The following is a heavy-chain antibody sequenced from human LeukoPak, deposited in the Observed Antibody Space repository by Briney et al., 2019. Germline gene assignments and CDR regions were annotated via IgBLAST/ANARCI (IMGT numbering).Heavy chain of an antibody. V-gene: IGHV4-34*01. Sequence: SETLSLTCAVYGGSFSGYYWSWIRQPPGKGLEWIGEINHSGSTNYNPSLKSRVTISVDTSKNQFSLKLSSVTAADAAVYYCARDHDSSGICYRATFDIWGQGTMVTVSS. D-gene: IGHD3-22*01. CDR3: ARDHDSSGICYRATFDI. CDR2: INHSGST. J-gene: IGHJ3*02. CDR1: GGSFSGYY.